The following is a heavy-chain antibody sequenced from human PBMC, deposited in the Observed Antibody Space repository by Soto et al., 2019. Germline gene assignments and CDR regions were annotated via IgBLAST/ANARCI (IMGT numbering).Heavy chain of an antibody. Sequence: SETLSLTCPVSGGSSSSSDWWRRVRQPPGKGLEWIGEIYHSGSTNYNPSLKRRVTISVDKSKNQFSLKLSSVTAADTAVYYCARGAPLIVGAPSFDSWGQGTLVTVSS. CDR2: IYHSGST. V-gene: IGHV4-4*02. J-gene: IGHJ4*02. CDR3: ARGAPLIVGAPSFDS. D-gene: IGHD1-26*01. CDR1: GGSSSSSDW.